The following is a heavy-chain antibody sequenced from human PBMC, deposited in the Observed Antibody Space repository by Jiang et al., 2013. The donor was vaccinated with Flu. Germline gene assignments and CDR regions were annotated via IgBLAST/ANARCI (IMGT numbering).Heavy chain of an antibody. CDR3: ARGQWERYGMDV. CDR2: INAGNGNT. V-gene: IGHV1-3*01. Sequence: SVKVSCKASGYTFTSYVMHWVRQAPGQRLEWMGWINAGNGNTKYSQKFQGRVTVTRDTSASTAYMELSSLRSEDTALYYCARGQWERYGMDVWGQGTTVIVSS. J-gene: IGHJ6*02. CDR1: GYTFTSYV. D-gene: IGHD1-26*01.